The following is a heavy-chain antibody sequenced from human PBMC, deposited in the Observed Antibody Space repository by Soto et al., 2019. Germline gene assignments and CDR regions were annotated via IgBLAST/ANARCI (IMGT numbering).Heavy chain of an antibody. CDR3: ASEAGGPYCRSSSCCATYGMDV. V-gene: IGHV1-46*01. CDR1: GYTFTSYY. Sequence: ASVKVSCKASGYTFTSYYMHWVRQAPGQGLEWMGIINPSGGSTSYAQKFQGRVTMTRDTSTSTVYMELSSLRSEDTAVYYCASEAGGPYCRSSSCCATYGMDVWGKGTTVTVSS. CDR2: INPSGGST. D-gene: IGHD2-2*01. J-gene: IGHJ6*04.